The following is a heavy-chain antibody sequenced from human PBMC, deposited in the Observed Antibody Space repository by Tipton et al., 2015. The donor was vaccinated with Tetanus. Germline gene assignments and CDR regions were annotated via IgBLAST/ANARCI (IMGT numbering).Heavy chain of an antibody. CDR3: ARGMYSSNDR. V-gene: IGHV3-48*03. J-gene: IGHJ4*02. Sequence: SLRLSCAASGFTFSSYEMNWVRQAPGKGLEWVSYISSSGSTIYYADSVKGRFTISRDNAKNSLYLQMNSLRAEDTAVYYCARGMYSSNDRWGQGTLVTVSS. D-gene: IGHD6-13*01. CDR1: GFTFSSYE. CDR2: ISSSGSTI.